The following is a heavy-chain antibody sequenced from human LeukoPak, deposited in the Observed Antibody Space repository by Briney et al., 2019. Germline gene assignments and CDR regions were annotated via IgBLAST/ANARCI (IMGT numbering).Heavy chain of an antibody. Sequence: TGGSLRLSCAASGFTFSSYAMSWVRQAPGKGLEWVSAISGSGGSTYYADSVKGRFTISRDNSKNTLYLQMNSLRAEDTAVYYCAKGGYSSGWIDAFDIRGQGTMVTVSS. CDR1: GFTFSSYA. D-gene: IGHD6-19*01. CDR2: ISGSGGST. J-gene: IGHJ3*02. V-gene: IGHV3-23*01. CDR3: AKGGYSSGWIDAFDI.